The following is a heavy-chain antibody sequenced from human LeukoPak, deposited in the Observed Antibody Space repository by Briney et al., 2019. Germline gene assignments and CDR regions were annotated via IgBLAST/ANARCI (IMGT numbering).Heavy chain of an antibody. CDR3: ARASYSYDINGWVPFDY. D-gene: IGHD3-22*01. CDR2: IYTSGST. CDR1: GGSLSSYY. J-gene: IGHJ4*02. Sequence: SETLSLTCAVSGGSLSSYYWSWIRQPARKGLWWIGRIYTSGSTNYNPSLKSRVTISGDTSKSQFSLRLSSVTAADTAVYYCARASYSYDINGWVPFDYWGQGTLVTVSS. V-gene: IGHV4-4*07.